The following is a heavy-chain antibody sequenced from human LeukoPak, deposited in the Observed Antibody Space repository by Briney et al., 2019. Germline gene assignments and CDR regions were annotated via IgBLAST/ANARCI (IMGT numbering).Heavy chain of an antibody. CDR3: ARAQDYCSGSTCYGYFQY. Sequence: GGSLRLSCAASGFTFSNAWMSWVRQAPGKGLEWVSFISDNGDIITYVDSVKGRFTISRDNAKNSLYLQMNSLRAEDTAIYYCARAQDYCSGSTCYGYFQYWGQGTLVTVSS. D-gene: IGHD2-15*01. CDR1: GFTFSNAW. V-gene: IGHV3-11*01. CDR2: ISDNGDII. J-gene: IGHJ1*01.